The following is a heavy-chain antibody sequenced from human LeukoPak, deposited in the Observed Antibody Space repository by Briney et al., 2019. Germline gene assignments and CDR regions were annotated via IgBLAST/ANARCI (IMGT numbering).Heavy chain of an antibody. CDR1: GYTFTGYY. J-gene: IGHJ4*02. V-gene: IGHV1-2*02. CDR2: INPNSGGT. Sequence: ASVKVSCKASGYTFTGYYMHWVRQAPGQGLEWMGWINPNSGGTDYAQKFQGRVTMTRDTSISTAYTELSRLRPDDTAVYYCARSIAAAGRRVDYWGQGTLVTVSS. CDR3: ARSIAAAGRRVDY. D-gene: IGHD6-13*01.